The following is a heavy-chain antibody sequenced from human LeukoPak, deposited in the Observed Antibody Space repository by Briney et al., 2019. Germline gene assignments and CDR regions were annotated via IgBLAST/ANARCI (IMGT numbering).Heavy chain of an antibody. CDR1: GGSISSYY. CDR3: ARTVATIPPEPFDY. D-gene: IGHD5-24*01. V-gene: IGHV4-59*01. Sequence: SETLSLTCTVSGGSISSYYWSWIRQPPGKGLEWIGYIYYSGSTNYNPSLKSRVTISVDTSKNQFSLKLSSVTAADTAVNYCARTVATIPPEPFDYWGQGTLVTVSS. J-gene: IGHJ4*02. CDR2: IYYSGST.